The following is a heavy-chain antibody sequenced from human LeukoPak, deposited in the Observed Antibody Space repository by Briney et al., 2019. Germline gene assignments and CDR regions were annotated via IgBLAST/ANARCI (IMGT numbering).Heavy chain of an antibody. D-gene: IGHD3-10*01. CDR1: GYSISSGYY. J-gene: IGHJ4*02. Sequence: SETLSLTCTVSGYSISSGYYWGWIRQPPGKGLEWIGSIYHSGSTYYNPSLKSRVTISVDTSKNQFSLKLSSVTAADTAVYYCARHADYYGSGSPNFDYWGQGTLVTVSS. CDR2: IYHSGST. V-gene: IGHV4-38-2*02. CDR3: ARHADYYGSGSPNFDY.